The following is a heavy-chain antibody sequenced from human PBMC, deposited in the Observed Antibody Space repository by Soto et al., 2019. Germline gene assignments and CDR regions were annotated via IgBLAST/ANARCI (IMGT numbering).Heavy chain of an antibody. CDR2: INHSGST. D-gene: IGHD6-19*01. Sequence: PSETLSLTCAVYGGSFSGYYWSWIRQPPGKGLEWIGEINHSGSTNYNPSLKSRVTISVDTSKNQFSLKLSSVTAADTAVYYCARGVAGWNWIDPWGQGTLVTVS. CDR1: GGSFSGYY. V-gene: IGHV4-34*01. CDR3: ARGVAGWNWIDP. J-gene: IGHJ5*02.